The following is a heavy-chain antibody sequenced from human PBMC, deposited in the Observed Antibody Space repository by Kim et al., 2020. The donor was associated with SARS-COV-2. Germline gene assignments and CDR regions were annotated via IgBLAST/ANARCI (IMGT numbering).Heavy chain of an antibody. J-gene: IGHJ4*02. CDR3: ARRPVDTAIPFDY. V-gene: IGHV4-39*01. Sequence: SETLSLTCTVSGGSISSSSYYWGWIRQPPGKGLEWIGSIYYSGSTYYNPSLKSRVTISVDTSKNQFSLKLSSVTAADTAVYYCARRPVDTAIPFDYWGQGTLVTVSS. CDR2: IYYSGST. D-gene: IGHD5-18*01. CDR1: GGSISSSSYY.